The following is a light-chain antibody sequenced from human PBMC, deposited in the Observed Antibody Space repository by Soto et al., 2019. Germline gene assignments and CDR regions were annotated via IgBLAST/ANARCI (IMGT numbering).Light chain of an antibody. CDR3: QQSYSTPPWT. V-gene: IGKV1-39*01. CDR1: QSISSY. J-gene: IGKJ1*01. Sequence: DIQMTQSPSSLSASVGDRVTITCRASQSISSYLNWYQQKPGKAPKLLIYAASSLQSGVPSRFSGSGSGTDFTLTISSLQLEDFATYYCQQSYSTPPWTFGQGTKVEIK. CDR2: AAS.